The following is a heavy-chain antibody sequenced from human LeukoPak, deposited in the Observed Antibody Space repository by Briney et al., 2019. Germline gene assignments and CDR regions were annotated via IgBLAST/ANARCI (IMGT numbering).Heavy chain of an antibody. CDR1: GFTMSDYY. Sequence: GGSPRLSCEVSGFTMSDYYMMWVRQAPGKGLEWVSAISGSGGSTYYADSVKGRFTISRDNSKNTLYLQMNSLRAEDTAVYYCAKDSGGYYNWFDPWGQGTLVTVSS. CDR3: AKDSGGYYNWFDP. CDR2: ISGSGGST. J-gene: IGHJ5*02. V-gene: IGHV3-23*01. D-gene: IGHD3-22*01.